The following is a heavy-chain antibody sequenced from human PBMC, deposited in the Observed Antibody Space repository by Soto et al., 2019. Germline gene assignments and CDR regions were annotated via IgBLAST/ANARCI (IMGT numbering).Heavy chain of an antibody. CDR2: IYYSGST. CDR3: ARACYDFWSGYYAPPYYYGMDV. V-gene: IGHV4-31*03. D-gene: IGHD3-3*01. J-gene: IGHJ6*02. Sequence: SETLSLTCTVSGGSISSGGYYWSWIRQHPGKGLEWIGYIYYSGSTYYNPSLKSRVTISVDTSKNQFSLKRSSVTAADTAVYYCARACYDFWSGYYAPPYYYGMDVWGQGTTVTVSS. CDR1: GGSISSGGYY.